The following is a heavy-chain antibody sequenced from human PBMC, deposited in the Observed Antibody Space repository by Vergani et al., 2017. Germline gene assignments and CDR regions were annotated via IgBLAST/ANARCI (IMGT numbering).Heavy chain of an antibody. Sequence: QVQVVQSGAEVKKSGASVKVSCKPSGYTFSNYYMHWVRQAPGQGLEWMGIINPSGGHTNYAQKFQGRVTMTRDTSTRTVYMELSSLRSEDTAIYYCARGDYVILAGYRYWGQGTLVTVSA. CDR3: ARGDYVILAGYRY. CDR2: INPSGGHT. J-gene: IGHJ4*02. D-gene: IGHD3-9*01. CDR1: GYTFSNYY. V-gene: IGHV1-46*03.